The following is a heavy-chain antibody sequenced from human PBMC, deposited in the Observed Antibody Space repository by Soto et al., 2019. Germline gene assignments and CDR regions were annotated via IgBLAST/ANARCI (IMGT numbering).Heavy chain of an antibody. V-gene: IGHV1-3*01. CDR1: GYTFTSYA. CDR2: INAGNGNT. Sequence: ASVKVSCKASGYTFTSYAMHWVRQAPGQRLEWMGWINAGNGNTKYSQKFQGRVTITRDTSASTAYMELSSLRSEDTAVYYCAASPQSFSSWYSIVYYYGMDVWGQGTTVTV. CDR3: AASPQSFSSWYSIVYYYGMDV. J-gene: IGHJ6*02. D-gene: IGHD6-13*01.